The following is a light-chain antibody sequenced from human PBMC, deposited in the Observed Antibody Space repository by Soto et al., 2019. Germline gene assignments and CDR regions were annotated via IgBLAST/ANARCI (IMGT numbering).Light chain of an antibody. J-gene: IGLJ2*01. Sequence: SYELTQPPSVSVAPGKTARSPCWGNNIGSKSVHWYQQKPGQAPVLVIYYDSDRPSGIPERFSGSNSGNTATLTISRVEAGDEADYYCQVWDSSSDHVVFGGGTKLTVL. CDR3: QVWDSSSDHVV. CDR1: NIGSKS. CDR2: YDS. V-gene: IGLV3-21*04.